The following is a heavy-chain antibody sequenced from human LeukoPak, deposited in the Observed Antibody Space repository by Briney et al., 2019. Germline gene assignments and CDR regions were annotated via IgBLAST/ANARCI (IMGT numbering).Heavy chain of an antibody. V-gene: IGHV3-33*06. CDR3: PNDMRSQYGSGPLSTANYMDV. CDR1: GFTFRSDG. J-gene: IGHJ6*03. CDR2: IWYDGSNK. Sequence: GGSLRLSCAASGFTFRSDGMHWVRQAPGKGLEWVAVIWYDGSNKYYADSVKGRFTISRDNSKNTLYLQMNSLRAEDTPVYYCPNDMRSQYGSGPLSTANYMDVRGKGTTVTVSS. D-gene: IGHD3-10*01.